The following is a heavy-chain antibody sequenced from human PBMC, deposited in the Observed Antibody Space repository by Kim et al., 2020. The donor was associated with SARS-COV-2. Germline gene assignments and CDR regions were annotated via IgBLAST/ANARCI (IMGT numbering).Heavy chain of an antibody. V-gene: IGHV3-15*01. D-gene: IGHD2-2*01. Sequence: GGSLRLSCAASGFTFNNAWMSWVRQAPGKGLEWVGRIKSKTDSGTTDYAAPVKGRFTISRDDSKTTLYLQMNSLKAEDSAVYYCVLDIVVVPAATDYFGSGRSWGQGTLVTVSS. J-gene: IGHJ5*02. CDR1: GFTFNNAW. CDR2: IKSKTDSGTT. CDR3: VLDIVVVPAATDYFGSGRS.